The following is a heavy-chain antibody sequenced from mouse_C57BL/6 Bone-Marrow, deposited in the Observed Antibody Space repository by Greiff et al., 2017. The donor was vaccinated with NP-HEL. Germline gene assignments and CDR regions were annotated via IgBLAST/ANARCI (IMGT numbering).Heavy chain of an antibody. CDR3: AQAGPYDYDYAY. D-gene: IGHD2-4*01. Sequence: VQLQQPGTELVKPGASVKLSCKASGYTFTSYWMPWVKQRPGQGLEWIGNINPSNGGTNYNEKFKSKATLTVDKSSITAYMQLSSLTSEDSAVYYCAQAGPYDYDYAYWGQGTLVTVST. V-gene: IGHV1-53*01. CDR1: GYTFTSYW. J-gene: IGHJ3*01. CDR2: INPSNGGT.